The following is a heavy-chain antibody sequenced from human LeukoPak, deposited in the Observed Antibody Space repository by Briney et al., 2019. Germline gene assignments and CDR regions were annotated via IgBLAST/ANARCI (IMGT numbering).Heavy chain of an antibody. V-gene: IGHV1-69*05. CDR1: GGTFSSYA. D-gene: IGHD2-2*02. CDR3: ARGYCSSTSCYIDWFDP. J-gene: IGHJ5*02. CDR2: IIPIFGTA. Sequence: SVKVSCKASGGTFSSYAISWVRQAPGQGLEWMGGIIPIFGTANYAQKFQGRVTITMDESTSTAYMELSSLRSEDTAVYYCARGYCSSTSCYIDWFDPWGQGTLVTVSS.